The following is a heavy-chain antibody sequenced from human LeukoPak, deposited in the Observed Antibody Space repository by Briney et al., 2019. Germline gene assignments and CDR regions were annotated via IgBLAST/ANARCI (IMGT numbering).Heavy chain of an antibody. CDR3: ARFGDGYLYYFDY. J-gene: IGHJ4*02. V-gene: IGHV4-59*01. CDR2: IYYSGST. CDR1: GGSISSYY. D-gene: IGHD5-24*01. Sequence: PSETLSLTCTVSGGSISSYYWSWIRQPPEKGLEWIGYIYYSGSTNYNPSLKSRVTISVDTSKNQFSLKLSSVTAADTAVYYCARFGDGYLYYFDYWGQGTLVTVSS.